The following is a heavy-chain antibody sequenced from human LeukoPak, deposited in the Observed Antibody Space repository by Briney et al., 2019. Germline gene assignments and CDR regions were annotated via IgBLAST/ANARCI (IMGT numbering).Heavy chain of an antibody. CDR3: AKDAQYYYGSGSDY. CDR2: ISYDGSNK. Sequence: GGSLRLSCAASGFTFSSYGMHWVRQAPGKGLEWVAVISYDGSNKYYADSVKGRFTISRDNSKNTLYLQMNSLRAEDTAVYYCAKDAQYYYGSGSDYWGQGTLVTVSS. CDR1: GFTFSSYG. V-gene: IGHV3-30*18. D-gene: IGHD3-10*01. J-gene: IGHJ4*02.